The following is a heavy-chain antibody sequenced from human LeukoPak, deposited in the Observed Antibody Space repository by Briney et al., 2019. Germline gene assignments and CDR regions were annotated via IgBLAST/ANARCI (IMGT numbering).Heavy chain of an antibody. CDR3: ARDSVNCSTTSCSDYLDY. Sequence: PSETLSLTCSVSGGSITNYYWNWIRQSPGKGLEWIGYIYHSGSTYYNPSLKSRVTISLDTSKKQFSLKLSSVTAAGTAVYFCARDSVNCSTTSCSDYLDYWGQGTLVTVSS. J-gene: IGHJ4*02. D-gene: IGHD2-2*01. V-gene: IGHV4-59*01. CDR2: IYHSGST. CDR1: GGSITNYY.